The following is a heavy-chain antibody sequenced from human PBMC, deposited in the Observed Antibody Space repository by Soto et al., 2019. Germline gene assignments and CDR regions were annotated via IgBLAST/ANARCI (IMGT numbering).Heavy chain of an antibody. CDR2: IYYSGST. J-gene: IGHJ6*02. D-gene: IGHD6-19*01. CDR3: ARIARSVAGPAYYYYYGMDV. CDR1: GGSISSSSYY. Sequence: PSETLSLTCTVSGGSISSSSYYWGWIRQPPGKGLEWIGSIYYSGSTYYNPSLKSRVTISVDTSKNQFSLKLSSVTAADTAVYYCARIARSVAGPAYYYYYGMDVWGQGTTVTVSS. V-gene: IGHV4-39*01.